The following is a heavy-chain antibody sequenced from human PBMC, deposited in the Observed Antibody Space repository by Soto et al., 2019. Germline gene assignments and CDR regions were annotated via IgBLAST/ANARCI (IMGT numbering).Heavy chain of an antibody. J-gene: IGHJ4*02. D-gene: IGHD3-3*01. V-gene: IGHV1-18*01. CDR3: ARVQKNVLRFLEWLSYFDY. CDR1: GYTFTSYG. Sequence: ASVKVSCKASGYTFTSYGISWVRQAPGQGLEWMGWISAYNGNTNYAQKLQGRVTMTTDTSTSTAYMELRSLRSDGTAVYYCARVQKNVLRFLEWLSYFDYWGQGTLVTVSS. CDR2: ISAYNGNT.